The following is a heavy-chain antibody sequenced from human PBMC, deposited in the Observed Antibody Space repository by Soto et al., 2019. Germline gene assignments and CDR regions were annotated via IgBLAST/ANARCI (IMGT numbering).Heavy chain of an antibody. CDR1: GGTFSSYT. V-gene: IGHV1-69*02. Sequence: QVQLVQSGAEVKKPGSSVKVSCKASGGTFSSYTISWVRQAPGQGLEWMGRIIPILGIANYAQKFQGRVTITADKSTSTAYMELSSLRSEDTAVYYCASFLRAAAGSHYYYYMDVWGQGTTVTVSS. D-gene: IGHD6-13*01. CDR2: IIPILGIA. J-gene: IGHJ6*03. CDR3: ASFLRAAAGSHYYYYMDV.